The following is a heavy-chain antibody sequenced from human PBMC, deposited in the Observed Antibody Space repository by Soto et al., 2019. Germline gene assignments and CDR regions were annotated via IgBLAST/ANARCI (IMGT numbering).Heavy chain of an antibody. D-gene: IGHD3-3*01. J-gene: IGHJ3*02. CDR3: TRELTYYDFWSGPRGSAFDI. CDR2: ISTPAYGGTT. Sequence: SLTLSRPASGFNFADYAMSWVRQAPGNCLEWVGFISTPAYGGTTEYAASVKGRFTISRDDSKSIAYLQMNSLKTEDAAVYYCTRELTYYDFWSGPRGSAFDIWGQGT. V-gene: IGHV3-49*04. CDR1: GFNFADYA.